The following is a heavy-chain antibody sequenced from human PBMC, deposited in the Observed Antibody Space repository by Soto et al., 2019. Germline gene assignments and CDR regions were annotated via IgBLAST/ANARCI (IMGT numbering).Heavy chain of an antibody. V-gene: IGHV1-69*13. CDR2: IIPIFGTA. D-gene: IGHD3-10*01. CDR3: ARDYHYSGSVDQYYFDY. Sequence: SVKVSCKASGGTFSSYAISWVRQAPGQGLEWMGGIIPIFGTANYAQKFQGRVTITADESTSTAYMELSSLRSEDTAVYYCARDYHYSGSVDQYYFDYWGQGTLVTVSS. J-gene: IGHJ4*02. CDR1: GGTFSSYA.